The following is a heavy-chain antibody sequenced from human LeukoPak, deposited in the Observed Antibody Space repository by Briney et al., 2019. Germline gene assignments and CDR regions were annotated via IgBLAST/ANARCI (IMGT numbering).Heavy chain of an antibody. CDR2: IYYSGST. J-gene: IGHJ6*02. V-gene: IGHV4-39*01. CDR1: GGSISSSSYY. CDR3: ARHYRGGMDV. D-gene: IGHD3-16*02. Sequence: SETLSLTCTVSGGSISSSSYYWGWIRQPPGKGLEWIGSIYYSGSTHYNPSLKSRVTISVDTSKNQFSLKLSSVTAADTAVYYCARHYRGGMDVWGQGTTVTVSS.